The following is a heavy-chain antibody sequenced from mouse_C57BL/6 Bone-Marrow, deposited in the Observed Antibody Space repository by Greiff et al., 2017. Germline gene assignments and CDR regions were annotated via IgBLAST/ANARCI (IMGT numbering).Heavy chain of an antibody. Sequence: QVQLQQSGAELARPGASVKLSCKASGYTFTSYGISWVKQRTGPGLEWIGEIYPRSGNTYYNEKFKGKATLTADKASNTSYMELRSLTSEDSAVYFCPFLLYPWYFDVWGTGTTVTVSS. CDR2: IYPRSGNT. CDR3: PFLLYPWYFDV. CDR1: GYTFTSYG. D-gene: IGHD2-10*01. V-gene: IGHV1-81*01. J-gene: IGHJ1*03.